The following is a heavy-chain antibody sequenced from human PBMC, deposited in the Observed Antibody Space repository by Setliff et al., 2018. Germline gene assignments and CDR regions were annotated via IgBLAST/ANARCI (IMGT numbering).Heavy chain of an antibody. CDR2: IKGKTDGLTT. CDR1: GFTFSYAW. CDR3: TTDPSPTFGGVIGAAFDI. J-gene: IGHJ3*02. D-gene: IGHD3-16*01. V-gene: IGHV3-15*07. Sequence: LRLSCAVSGFTFSYAWMHWVRQAPGKGLEWVGRIKGKTDGLTTDYAAPVKGRFTISRDDSKNTLYLQMNSLKTEDTAVYYCTTDPSPTFGGVIGAAFDIWGQGTMVTVSS.